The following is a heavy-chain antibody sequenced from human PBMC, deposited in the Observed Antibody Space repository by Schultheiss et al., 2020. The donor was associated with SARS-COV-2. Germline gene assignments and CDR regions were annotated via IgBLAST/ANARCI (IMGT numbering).Heavy chain of an antibody. CDR2: ISDSSSYI. Sequence: GESLKISCAASGFTFNNYAMSWVRQAPGKGLEWVSSISDSSSYIYYADSVKGRFTISRHNSKNTLYLQMNSLRAEDTAVYYCAKAPSIGWDWFDPWGQGTLVTVSS. CDR1: GFTFNNYA. CDR3: AKAPSIGWDWFDP. D-gene: IGHD6-19*01. V-gene: IGHV3-23*01. J-gene: IGHJ5*02.